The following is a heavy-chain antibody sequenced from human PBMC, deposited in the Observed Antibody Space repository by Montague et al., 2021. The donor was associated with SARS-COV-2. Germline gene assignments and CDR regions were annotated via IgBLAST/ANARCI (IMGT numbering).Heavy chain of an antibody. D-gene: IGHD1-26*01. CDR3: ARDPDSGSYSSDAFDI. CDR2: ISYDGSNK. J-gene: IGHJ3*02. Sequence: SLRLSCVAFGFTFSSYAMHWVRQAPGKGLEWVAVISYDGSNKYYXDSXKGRFTISRDNSKNTLYLQMNSLRAEDAAMYYCARDPDSGSYSSDAFDIWGQGTMVTVSS. CDR1: GFTFSSYA. V-gene: IGHV3-30-3*01.